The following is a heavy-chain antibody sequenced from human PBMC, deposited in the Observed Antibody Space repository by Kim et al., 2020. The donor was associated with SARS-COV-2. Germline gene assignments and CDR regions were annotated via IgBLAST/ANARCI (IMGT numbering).Heavy chain of an antibody. CDR2: IISVSSTI. Sequence: GGSLRLSCAASGFTFSSYSMNWVRPAPGKGLEWVSYIISVSSTIYYADSVKGRFTISRDNAKNSLYLQMNSLRAEDTAVYYCASQEDRYCSSTSGDVYYYYGMDVWGQGTTVTVSS. CDR3: ASQEDRYCSSTSGDVYYYYGMDV. CDR1: GFTFSSYS. D-gene: IGHD2-2*01. J-gene: IGHJ6*02. V-gene: IGHV3-48*04.